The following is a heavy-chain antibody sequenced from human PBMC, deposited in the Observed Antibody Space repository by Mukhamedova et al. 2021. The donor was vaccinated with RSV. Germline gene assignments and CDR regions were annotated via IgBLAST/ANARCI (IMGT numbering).Heavy chain of an antibody. CDR2: VHYGGST. J-gene: IGHJ5*02. D-gene: IGHD3-10*01. V-gene: IGHV4-59*01. CDR3: ARGGGQKRGWFDP. Sequence: GKALEWMGYVHYGGSTNYNPSLKSRVTISVDTSKNQFSLELSSVTAADTAEYYCARGGGQKRGWFDPWSQGTRVTV.